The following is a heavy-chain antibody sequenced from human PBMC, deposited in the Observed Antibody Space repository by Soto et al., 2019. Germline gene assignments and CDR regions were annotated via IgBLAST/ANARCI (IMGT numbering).Heavy chain of an antibody. CDR3: ARVGEPSYDSSGYYYGAFDI. CDR2: INPNSGGT. V-gene: IGHV1-2*04. Sequence: ASVKVSCKASGYTFTGSYMHWVRQAPGQGLEWMGWINPNSGGTNYAQKCQGWVTMTRDTSISTAYMELSRLRSDDTAVYYCARVGEPSYDSSGYYYGAFDIWGQGTMVTVS. D-gene: IGHD3-22*01. CDR1: GYTFTGSY. J-gene: IGHJ3*02.